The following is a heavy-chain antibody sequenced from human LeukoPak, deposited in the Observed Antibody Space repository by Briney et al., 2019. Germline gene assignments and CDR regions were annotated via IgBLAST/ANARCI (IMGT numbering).Heavy chain of an antibody. J-gene: IGHJ4*02. CDR3: ARLTANGSGHPPQERGFDY. V-gene: IGHV5-51*01. Sequence: GESLKISCKGSGYSFANYWVGWVRQMPGKGLEWMGIIYPGDSDTRYSPSFQGQVTISADKSISTAYLQWSSLKVSDTAMYYCARLTANGSGHPPQERGFDYWGQGTLVTVSS. CDR1: GYSFANYW. CDR2: IYPGDSDT. D-gene: IGHD3-10*01.